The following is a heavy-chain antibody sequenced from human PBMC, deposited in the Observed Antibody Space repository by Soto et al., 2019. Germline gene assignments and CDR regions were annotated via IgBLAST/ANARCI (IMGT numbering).Heavy chain of an antibody. CDR2: INHSGST. Sequence: QVQLQQWGAGLLKPSETLSLTCAVYGGSFSGYYWTWIRQPPGTGLEWIGEINHSGSTNYNPSLKSRVTITVDTSKNQFSLKLTSLNAADTAVYYCARDKITGLFDYWGQGTLVTVSS. J-gene: IGHJ4*02. CDR1: GGSFSGYY. D-gene: IGHD2-8*02. CDR3: ARDKITGLFDY. V-gene: IGHV4-34*01.